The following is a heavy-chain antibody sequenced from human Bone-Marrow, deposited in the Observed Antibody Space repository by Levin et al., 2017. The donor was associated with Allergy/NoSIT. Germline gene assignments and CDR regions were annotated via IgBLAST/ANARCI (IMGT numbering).Heavy chain of an antibody. D-gene: IGHD2-15*01. Sequence: SLKISCVASGFSFKTYEMNWVRQAPGKGLEWVSYISGSGNDIYYADSLRGRFTISRDNAKNSLYLQMNSLRPEDTAVYYCARILTRWSYADYWGQGALVTVSS. CDR3: ARILTRWSYADY. V-gene: IGHV3-48*03. CDR2: ISGSGNDI. J-gene: IGHJ4*02. CDR1: GFSFKTYE.